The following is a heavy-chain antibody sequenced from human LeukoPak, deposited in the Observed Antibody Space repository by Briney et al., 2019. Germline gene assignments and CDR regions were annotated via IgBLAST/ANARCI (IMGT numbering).Heavy chain of an antibody. V-gene: IGHV3-66*01. J-gene: IGHJ4*02. CDR2: IYSGGST. CDR1: GFTFSSYA. Sequence: PGGSLRLSCAASGFTFSSYAMSWVRQAPGKGLEWVSVIYSGGSTYYADSVKGRFTISRDNSKNTLYLQMNSLRAEDTAVYYCARGAVAGRHFDYWGQGTLVTVSS. CDR3: ARGAVAGRHFDY. D-gene: IGHD6-19*01.